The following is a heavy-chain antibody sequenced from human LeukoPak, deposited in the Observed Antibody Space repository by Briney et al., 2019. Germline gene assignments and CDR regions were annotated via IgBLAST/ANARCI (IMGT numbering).Heavy chain of an antibody. Sequence: SETLSLTCTVSGDSVSGGPYYWGWIRQPPGRGLEWIGNTFSTSTLYNASLRSRVAITEDASKNQFSLKLTSATAADTAVYYCARLDTAYLHYYGLNVWGQGTTVTVSS. V-gene: IGHV4-61*01. D-gene: IGHD5-18*01. CDR2: TFSTST. J-gene: IGHJ6*02. CDR3: ARLDTAYLHYYGLNV. CDR1: GDSVSGGPYY.